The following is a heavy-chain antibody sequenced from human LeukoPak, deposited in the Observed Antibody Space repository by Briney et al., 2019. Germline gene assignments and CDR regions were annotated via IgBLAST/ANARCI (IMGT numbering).Heavy chain of an antibody. CDR1: GGSFSGYY. CDR3: ARDKNGDYGGESWFDY. Sequence: SSETLSLTCAVYGGSFSGYYWSWIRQPPGKGLEWIGEINHSGSANYNPSLKSRVTISVDTSKNQFSLKLSSVTAADTAVYYCARDKNGDYGGESWFDYWGQGTLVTVSS. J-gene: IGHJ4*02. D-gene: IGHD4-17*01. V-gene: IGHV4-34*01. CDR2: INHSGSA.